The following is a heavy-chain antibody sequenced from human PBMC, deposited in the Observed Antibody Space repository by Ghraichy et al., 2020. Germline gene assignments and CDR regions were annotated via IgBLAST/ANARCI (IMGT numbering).Heavy chain of an antibody. V-gene: IGHV3-23*01. CDR2: ISGSGGST. CDR1: GFTFSSYA. D-gene: IGHD1-26*01. J-gene: IGHJ6*02. CDR3: AKDLFPVWAAYYGMDV. Sequence: GGSLRLSCAASGFTFSSYAMSWVRQAPGKGLEWVSAISGSGGSTYYADSVKGRFTISRDNSKNTLYLQMNSLRAEDTAVYYCAKDLFPVWAAYYGMDVWGQGTTVTISS.